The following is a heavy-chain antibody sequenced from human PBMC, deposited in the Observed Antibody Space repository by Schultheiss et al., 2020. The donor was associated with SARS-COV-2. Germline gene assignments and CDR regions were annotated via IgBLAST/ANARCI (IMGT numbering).Heavy chain of an antibody. CDR2: IWYDGTNK. J-gene: IGHJ3*02. CDR1: GFTFSSYG. CDR3: ARERNFNCSGGRCSDAFDI. D-gene: IGHD2-15*01. V-gene: IGHV3-33*01. Sequence: GGSLRLSCAASGFTFSSYGMHWVRQAPGKGLEWVAVIWYDGTNKYYADSVKGQFTISRDNSKNTLYLQMNSLRAEDTAVYYCARERNFNCSGGRCSDAFDIWGQGTMVTVSS.